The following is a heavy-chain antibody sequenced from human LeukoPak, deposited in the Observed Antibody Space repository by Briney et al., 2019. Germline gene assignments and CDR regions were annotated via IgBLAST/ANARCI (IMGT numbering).Heavy chain of an antibody. J-gene: IGHJ4*02. CDR3: ARGLFTVTPFDY. CDR2: INHSGST. D-gene: IGHD4-17*01. V-gene: IGHV4-34*01. Sequence: SETLSLTCAVYGGSFSGYYWSWIRQPPGKGLEWIGEINHSGSTNYNPSLKSRVTISVDTSKNQSSLKLSSVTAADTAVYYCARGLFTVTPFDYWGQGTLVTVSS. CDR1: GGSFSGYY.